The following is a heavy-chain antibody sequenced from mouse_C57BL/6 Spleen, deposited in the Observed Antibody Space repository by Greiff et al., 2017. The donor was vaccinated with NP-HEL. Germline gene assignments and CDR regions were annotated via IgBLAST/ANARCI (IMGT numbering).Heavy chain of an antibody. CDR1: GFTFSDYG. CDR2: ISSGSSTI. Sequence: EVKLMESGGGLVKPGGSLKLSCAASGFTFSDYGMHWVRQAPEKGLEWVAYISSGSSTIYYADTVKGRFTISRDNAKNTLFLQMTSLRSEDTAMYYCARGDYDYDRWYFDVWGTGTTVTVSS. V-gene: IGHV5-17*01. J-gene: IGHJ1*03. CDR3: ARGDYDYDRWYFDV. D-gene: IGHD2-4*01.